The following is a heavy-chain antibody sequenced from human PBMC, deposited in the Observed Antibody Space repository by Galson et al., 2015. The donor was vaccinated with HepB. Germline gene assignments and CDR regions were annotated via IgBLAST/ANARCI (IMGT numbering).Heavy chain of an antibody. D-gene: IGHD2-8*02. J-gene: IGHJ4*02. CDR2: ISSSSGTI. Sequence: SLRLSCAASGFTFSSYSMNWVRQAPGKGLEWVSYISSSSGTIYYADSMKGRFTISRDNAKNSLYLQMDSLRAEDTAVYYCARDKLLGYWGQGTLVTVSS. V-gene: IGHV3-48*01. CDR3: ARDKLLGY. CDR1: GFTFSSYS.